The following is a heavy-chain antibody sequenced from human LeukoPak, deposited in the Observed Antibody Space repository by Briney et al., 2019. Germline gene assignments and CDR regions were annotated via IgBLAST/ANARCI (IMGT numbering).Heavy chain of an antibody. CDR3: ARDGSRVWFDP. Sequence: ASVKVSCKASGYTFNTYGISWVRQAPGQGLEWMGWINAYNGDTNFAQKFQGRVTMTTDTSTTTAYMELRSLRSDDTAVYYCARDGSRVWFDPWGQGTLVTVSS. J-gene: IGHJ5*02. CDR2: INAYNGDT. D-gene: IGHD6-19*01. V-gene: IGHV1-18*01. CDR1: GYTFNTYG.